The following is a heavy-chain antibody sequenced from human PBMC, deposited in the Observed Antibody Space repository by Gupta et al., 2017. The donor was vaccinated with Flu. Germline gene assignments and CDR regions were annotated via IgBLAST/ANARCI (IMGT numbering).Heavy chain of an antibody. D-gene: IGHD3-22*01. CDR3: AKVPHTAYYYDSSGYYSLLPFDY. CDR2: ISGSGGST. J-gene: IGHJ4*02. CDR1: GFTFSSYA. Sequence: EVQLLESGGGLVQPGGSLRLSCAGSGFTFSSYAMSWVRQAPGKGLEWVSAISGSGGSTYYADSVKGRFTISRDNSKNTLYLQMNSLRAEDTAVYYCAKVPHTAYYYDSSGYYSLLPFDYWGQGTLVTVSS. V-gene: IGHV3-23*01.